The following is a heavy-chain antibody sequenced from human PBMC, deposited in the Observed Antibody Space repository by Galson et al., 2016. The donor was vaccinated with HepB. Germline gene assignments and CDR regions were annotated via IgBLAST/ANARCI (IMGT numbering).Heavy chain of an antibody. CDR1: GYTFSTNG. J-gene: IGHJ5*02. Sequence: SVKVSCKASGYTFSTNGISWVRQAPGQGLEWLGWIRAYNGNTDSGQKFQRRVTMTTDTSTSTAYMELRRLRFDDTAVYYCASFLTATNNWFDPWGQGTLVTVSS. CDR2: IRAYNGNT. V-gene: IGHV1-18*04. D-gene: IGHD2/OR15-2a*01. CDR3: ASFLTATNNWFDP.